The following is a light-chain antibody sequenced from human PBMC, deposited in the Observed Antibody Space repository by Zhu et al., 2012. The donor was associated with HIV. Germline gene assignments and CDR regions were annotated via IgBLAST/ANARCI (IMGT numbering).Light chain of an antibody. CDR2: DAS. Sequence: TVSCRASRSVSSFVAWYQQKPGQPPRLLIYDASKRATGIPARFSGXGSGTDFTLTISSLEPEDFALYYCQQRSNWPLTFGGGTRVEI. J-gene: IGKJ4*01. CDR3: QQRSNWPLT. CDR1: RSVSSF. V-gene: IGKV3-11*01.